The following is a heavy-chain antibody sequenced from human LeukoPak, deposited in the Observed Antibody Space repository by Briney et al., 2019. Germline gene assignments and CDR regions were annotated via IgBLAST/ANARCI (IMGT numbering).Heavy chain of an antibody. J-gene: IGHJ4*02. CDR1: GFTFSNHA. Sequence: GGSLRLSCAGSGFTFSNHATSWVRRAPGQGLEWVSSISGSGTNTYYAASVKGRFTISRDNSKNTLYLQMSSLRAEDTAIYYCGKGGLPDIVVVIAAPPAYWGQGTLVTVSS. D-gene: IGHD2-15*01. CDR3: GKGGLPDIVVVIAAPPAY. V-gene: IGHV3-23*01. CDR2: ISGSGTNT.